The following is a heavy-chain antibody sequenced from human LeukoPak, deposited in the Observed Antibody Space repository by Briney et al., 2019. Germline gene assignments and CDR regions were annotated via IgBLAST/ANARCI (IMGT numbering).Heavy chain of an antibody. CDR1: GASISRSY. V-gene: IGHV4-59*08. Sequence: NSSETLSLTCTVSGASISRSYWIWIRQTPGKGLEWMGYLAYTGISTYNPSLKSRVTISRDESKNQFSLHLTHVTAADTAVYYCARLPEGGYATSLGWLGSWGQGTRVTVSS. CDR3: ARLPEGGYATSLGWLGS. J-gene: IGHJ5*01. CDR2: LAYTGIS. D-gene: IGHD5-24*01.